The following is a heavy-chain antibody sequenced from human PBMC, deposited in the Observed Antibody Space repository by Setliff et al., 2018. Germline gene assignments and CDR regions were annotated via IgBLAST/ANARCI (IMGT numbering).Heavy chain of an antibody. CDR1: GGSISSHY. D-gene: IGHD3-9*01. CDR2: IYYSGST. Sequence: SETLSLTCTVSGGSISSHYWSWIRQPPGKGLEWIGSIYYSGSTNYNPSLKSRVTISVDTSKNQFSLKLSSVTAADTAVYYCARLGSGYFDWSIDDWGQGTLVTVSS. J-gene: IGHJ4*02. V-gene: IGHV4-59*08. CDR3: ARLGSGYFDWSIDD.